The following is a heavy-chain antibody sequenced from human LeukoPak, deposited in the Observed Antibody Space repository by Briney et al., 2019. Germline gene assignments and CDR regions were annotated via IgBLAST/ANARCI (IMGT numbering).Heavy chain of an antibody. J-gene: IGHJ4*02. CDR2: IKQDGSQK. V-gene: IGHV3-7*01. CDR3: AREDWGPDY. CDR1: GFTFTGYW. D-gene: IGHD7-27*01. Sequence: GGSLGLSCAASGFTFTGYWMVWVRQAPGKGLEWVANIKQDGSQKHYVDSVKGRFTISRDNAKKSLYLQMSNLRAEDTGVYYCAREDWGPDYWGQGTLVTVSS.